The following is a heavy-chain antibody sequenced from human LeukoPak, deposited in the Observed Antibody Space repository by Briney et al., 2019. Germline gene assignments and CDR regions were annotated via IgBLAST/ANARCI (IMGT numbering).Heavy chain of an antibody. Sequence: PGGSLRLSCAASGFTFSYYGMHGVRQAPGKGLEWVSFIRYDGSNEYYSDSVKGRFTISRDNSKNTLYLQVHSLRAEDTALYYCAKGGGYTYGYFIDYWGQGSLVTVSS. J-gene: IGHJ4*02. D-gene: IGHD5-18*01. V-gene: IGHV3-30*02. CDR2: IRYDGSNE. CDR3: AKGGGYTYGYFIDY. CDR1: GFTFSYYG.